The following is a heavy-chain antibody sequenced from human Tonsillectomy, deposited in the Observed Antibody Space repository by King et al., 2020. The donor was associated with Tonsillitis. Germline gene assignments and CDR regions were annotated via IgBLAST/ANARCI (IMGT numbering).Heavy chain of an antibody. D-gene: IGHD5-18*01. Sequence: QLVQSGAEVKKPGSSVKVSCKASGGTFSSYAISWVRQAPGQGLEWMGRIIPILGIANYAQKFQGRVTITADKSTSTAYMALSSLRSEDTAVYYCAGDLSGYSYGPDSYFDYWGQGTLVTVSS. V-gene: IGHV1-69*04. CDR3: AGDLSGYSYGPDSYFDY. J-gene: IGHJ4*02. CDR2: IIPILGIA. CDR1: GGTFSSYA.